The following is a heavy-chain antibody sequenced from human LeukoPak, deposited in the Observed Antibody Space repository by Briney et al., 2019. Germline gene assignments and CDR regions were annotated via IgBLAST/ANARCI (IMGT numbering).Heavy chain of an antibody. CDR3: ARPHDYGDYNPFDY. D-gene: IGHD4-17*01. CDR2: ISYDGSNK. Sequence: SGGSLRLSCAASGFTFSSYAMLWVRQAPGKGLAWVAVISYDGSNKYYAASVKGRFTISRDNSKNTLYLQVNSLRAEDTAVYYCARPHDYGDYNPFDYWGQGTLVTVSS. CDR1: GFTFSSYA. V-gene: IGHV3-30-3*01. J-gene: IGHJ4*02.